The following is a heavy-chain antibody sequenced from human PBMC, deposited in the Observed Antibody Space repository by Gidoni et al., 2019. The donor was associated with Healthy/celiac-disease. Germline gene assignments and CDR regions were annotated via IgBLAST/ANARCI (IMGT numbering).Heavy chain of an antibody. CDR2: ISSSSSTI. V-gene: IGHV3-48*03. CDR1: GFTFSSYE. J-gene: IGHJ4*02. CDR3: ARGLGRRGSGWPFDY. D-gene: IGHD6-19*01. Sequence: EVQLVESGGGLVQPGGSLRLSCAASGFTFSSYEMNWVRQAPGKGLEWVSYISSSSSTIYYADSVKGRFTISRDNAKNSLYLQMNSLRAEDTAVYYCARGLGRRGSGWPFDYWGQGTLVTVSS.